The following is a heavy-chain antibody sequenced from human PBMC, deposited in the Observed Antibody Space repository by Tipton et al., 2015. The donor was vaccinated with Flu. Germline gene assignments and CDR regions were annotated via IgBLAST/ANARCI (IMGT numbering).Heavy chain of an antibody. J-gene: IGHJ6*02. V-gene: IGHV4-31*03. CDR1: GGSISSGGAY. CDR3: ARDQGFGDGLTYDYYAMGV. Sequence: TLSLTCTVSGGSISSGGAYWSWIRQHPGKGLEWIGSTYYSGSTYYNPSLKSRVTISVDTSKNQFSLKLNSVTAADTAVYYCARDQGFGDGLTYDYYAMGVWTKGPRSPSP. CDR2: TYYSGST. D-gene: IGHD3-10*01.